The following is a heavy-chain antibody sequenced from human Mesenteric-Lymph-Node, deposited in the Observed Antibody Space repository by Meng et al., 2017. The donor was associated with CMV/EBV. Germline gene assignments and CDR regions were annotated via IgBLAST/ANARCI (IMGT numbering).Heavy chain of an antibody. CDR2: IRSKANSYAT. CDR3: TRPYYYDSSGYYYNNY. Sequence: GESLKISCAASGFTFSGSTMHWVRQASGKGLEWVGRIRSKANSYATAYAASVKGRFTISRDDSKNTAYLQMNSLKTEDTAVYYCTRPYYYDSSGYYYNNYWGQGTLVTVSS. CDR1: GFTFSGST. D-gene: IGHD3-22*01. J-gene: IGHJ4*02. V-gene: IGHV3-73*01.